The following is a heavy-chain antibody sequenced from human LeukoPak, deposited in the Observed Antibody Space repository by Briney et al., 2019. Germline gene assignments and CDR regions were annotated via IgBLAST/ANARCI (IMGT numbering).Heavy chain of an antibody. D-gene: IGHD2-8*01. J-gene: IGHJ4*02. CDR2: INPNRGGT. V-gene: IGHV1-2*02. Sequence: GASVKVSCKASGYTFIGYHIHWVRQAPGQGLEWMGWINPNRGGTNLAQKFQGRVIMTRDTSISTAYMEVTRLRSDDTAIYYCARLPRVHFASWGQGTLVTVSS. CDR3: ARLPRVHFAS. CDR1: GYTFIGYH.